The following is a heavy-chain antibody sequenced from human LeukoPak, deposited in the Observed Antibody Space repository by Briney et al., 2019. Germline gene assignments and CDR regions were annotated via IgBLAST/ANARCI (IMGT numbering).Heavy chain of an antibody. Sequence: PSQTLSLTCTVSGGSISSGDYYWSWIRQPPGKGLEWIGYIYYSGSTYYNPSLKSRVTISVDTSKNQFSLKLSSVTAADTAVYYCARGPSQLGYPFYYYYMDVWGKGTTVTVSS. J-gene: IGHJ6*03. CDR3: ARGPSQLGYPFYYYYMDV. V-gene: IGHV4-30-4*08. CDR1: GGSISSGDYY. CDR2: IYYSGST. D-gene: IGHD6-25*01.